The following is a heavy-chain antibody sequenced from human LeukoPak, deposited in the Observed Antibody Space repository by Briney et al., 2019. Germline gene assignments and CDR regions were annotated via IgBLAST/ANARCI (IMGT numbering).Heavy chain of an antibody. CDR3: AKGRQYQLLSGLDY. CDR2: ISGSGGST. CDR1: GFTFSSYA. J-gene: IGHJ4*02. V-gene: IGHV3-23*01. Sequence: PGGSLRLSCAASGFTFSSYAMSWVRQAPGKGLEWVSAISGSGGSTYYAASVKGRFTISRDNSKNTLYLQMNSLRAEDTAVYYCAKGRQYQLLSGLDYWGQGTLVTVSS. D-gene: IGHD2-2*01.